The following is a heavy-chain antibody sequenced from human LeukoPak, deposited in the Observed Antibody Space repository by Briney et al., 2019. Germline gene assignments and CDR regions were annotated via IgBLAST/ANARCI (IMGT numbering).Heavy chain of an antibody. CDR3: ARQMVRGVIPSMDV. J-gene: IGHJ6*03. V-gene: IGHV4-38-2*02. D-gene: IGHD3-10*01. CDR1: GYSLSSGYY. CDR2: IYHSGST. Sequence: SETLSLTCTVSGYSLSSGYYWGWIRQPPGKGLEWIGSIYHSGSTYYNPSLKSRVTMSVDTSKNQFSLKLSSVTAADTAVYYCARQMVRGVIPSMDVWGKGTTVTVSS.